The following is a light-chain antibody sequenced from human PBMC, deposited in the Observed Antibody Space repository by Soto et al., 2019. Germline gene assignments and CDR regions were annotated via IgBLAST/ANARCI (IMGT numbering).Light chain of an antibody. Sequence: IQLTQSPSSLSASVGDRVTFTCRASEDISSYLVWYQQKPGAAPKLLIYAASALHSGVPSRFSGIGNGTDFTITISSLHPENFAVYVCQQFKNYPITFGQGTRLQIK. CDR1: EDISSY. CDR2: AAS. J-gene: IGKJ5*01. CDR3: QQFKNYPIT. V-gene: IGKV1-9*01.